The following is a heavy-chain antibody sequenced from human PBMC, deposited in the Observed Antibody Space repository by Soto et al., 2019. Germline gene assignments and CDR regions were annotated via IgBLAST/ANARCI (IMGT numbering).Heavy chain of an antibody. V-gene: IGHV1-2*04. CDR3: ARGDCISTSCYYHYYYCMDV. CDR1: GYTFTGYY. J-gene: IGHJ6*02. CDR2: INPNSGGT. Sequence: ASVKVSCKASGYTFTGYYMHWLRQAPGQGLEWMGWINPNSGGTNYAQKFQGWVTMTRDTSISTAYMELSRLRSDDTAVYYCARGDCISTSCYYHYYYCMDVWG. D-gene: IGHD2-2*01.